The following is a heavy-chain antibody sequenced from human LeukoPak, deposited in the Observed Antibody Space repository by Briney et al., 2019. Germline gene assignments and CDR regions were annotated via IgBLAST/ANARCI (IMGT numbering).Heavy chain of an antibody. CDR2: ISSSSSYI. CDR3: ARLSKQKIPLLTRKNHFDY. D-gene: IGHD1-26*01. Sequence: GGSLRLSCAASGFTFSSYSMNWVRQAPGKGLEWVSSISSSSSYIYYADSVKGRFTISRDNAKNSLYLQMNSLRAEDTAVYYCARLSKQKIPLLTRKNHFDYWGQGTLVTVSS. J-gene: IGHJ4*02. V-gene: IGHV3-21*04. CDR1: GFTFSSYS.